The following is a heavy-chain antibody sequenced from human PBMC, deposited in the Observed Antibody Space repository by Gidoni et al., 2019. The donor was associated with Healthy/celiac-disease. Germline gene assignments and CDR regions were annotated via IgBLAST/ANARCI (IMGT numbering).Heavy chain of an antibody. J-gene: IGHJ6*03. Sequence: QVQLQESGPGLVKPSQTLSLTRTVSGGSISSGDYYWSWIRQPPGKGLEWIGYIYYSGSTYYNPSLKSRVTISVYTSKNQFSLKLSSVTAADTAVYYCARDDRAYYYYYMDVWGKGTTVTVSS. CDR1: GGSISSGDYY. D-gene: IGHD3-10*01. CDR2: IYYSGST. CDR3: ARDDRAYYYYYMDV. V-gene: IGHV4-30-4*01.